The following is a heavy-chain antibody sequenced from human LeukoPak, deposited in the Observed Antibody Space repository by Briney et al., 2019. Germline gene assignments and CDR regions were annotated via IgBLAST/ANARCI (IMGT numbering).Heavy chain of an antibody. Sequence: SETLSLTCTVSGGSISSYYWSWIRQPPGKGLEWIGYIYYSGSTNYNPSLKSRVTISVDTSKNQFSLKLSSVTAADTAVYYCARFSRRGLAAAGKGGGWFDPWGQGTLVTVSS. V-gene: IGHV4-59*01. CDR3: ARFSRRGLAAAGKGGGWFDP. J-gene: IGHJ5*02. D-gene: IGHD6-13*01. CDR1: GGSISSYY. CDR2: IYYSGST.